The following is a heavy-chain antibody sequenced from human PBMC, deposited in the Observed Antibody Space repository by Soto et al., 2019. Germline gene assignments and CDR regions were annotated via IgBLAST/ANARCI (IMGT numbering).Heavy chain of an antibody. V-gene: IGHV4-59*01. D-gene: IGHD2-15*01. J-gene: IGHJ2*01. CDR3: ARGDPFLFHAEDGIRDVRSVSAFLLHRSSDL. Sequence: KGLEWIGYIYYSGSTNYNPSLKSRVTISVDTSKNQFSLKLSSVTAADTAVYYCARGDPFLFHAEDGIRDVRSVSAFLLHRSSDL. CDR2: IYYSGST.